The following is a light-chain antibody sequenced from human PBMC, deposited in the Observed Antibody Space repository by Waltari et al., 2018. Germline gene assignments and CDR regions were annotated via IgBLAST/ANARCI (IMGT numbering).Light chain of an antibody. V-gene: IGKV1-5*03. CDR3: QQYTTYSYN. Sequence: DIQMPQSPSTLSAFVGDRVTITCRASQSISNWLAWYQQKPGNPPKLLIYKASILENGVPSRFSGGGSGTEFTLTISSLQPDDFATYYCQQYTTYSYNFGQGTKLEIK. CDR1: QSISNW. CDR2: KAS. J-gene: IGKJ2*01.